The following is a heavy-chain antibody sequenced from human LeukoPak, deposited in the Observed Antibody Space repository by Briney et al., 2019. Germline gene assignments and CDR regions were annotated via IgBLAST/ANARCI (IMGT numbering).Heavy chain of an antibody. Sequence: GRSLRLPCGVSGFTFRSYGMQWVRQAPGKGREWVAVIWYDGSNKYYADSVKGRSTISRDNSKNTLSLQTNSLRAEDTAVYCCARDGGGRLARDCSGGSCYSGGAYYYDMDVWGQGTTVTVSS. V-gene: IGHV3-33*01. J-gene: IGHJ6*02. CDR3: ARDGGGRLARDCSGGSCYSGGAYYYDMDV. D-gene: IGHD2-15*01. CDR1: GFTFRSYG. CDR2: IWYDGSNK.